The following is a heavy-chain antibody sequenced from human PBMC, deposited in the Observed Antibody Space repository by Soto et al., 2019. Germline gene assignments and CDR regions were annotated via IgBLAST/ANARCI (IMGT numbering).Heavy chain of an antibody. Sequence: QIQLVQSGAEVKKPGASVKVSCTASGYTFTSYGISWVRQAPGQGLEWMGWISAYNGNRNYAQKVQGRVTMTTDKSTNTAYMELRSLRADDTAVYYCARDQVGATWDYWGQGTLVTVSS. J-gene: IGHJ4*02. V-gene: IGHV1-18*01. CDR2: ISAYNGNR. D-gene: IGHD1-26*01. CDR1: GYTFTSYG. CDR3: ARDQVGATWDY.